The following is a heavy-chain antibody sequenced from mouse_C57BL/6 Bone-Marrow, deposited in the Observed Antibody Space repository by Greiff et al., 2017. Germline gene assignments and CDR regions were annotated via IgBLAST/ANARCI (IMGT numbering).Heavy chain of an antibody. J-gene: IGHJ1*03. CDR1: GYAFTNYL. D-gene: IGHD2-3*01. Sequence: LVESGAELVRPGTSVKVSCKASGYAFTNYLIEWVKQRPGQGLEWIGVINPGSGGTNYNEKFKGKATLTADKSSSTAYMQLSSLTSEDSAVYFCARRMIYWYFDVWGTGTTVTVSS. CDR3: ARRMIYWYFDV. V-gene: IGHV1-54*01. CDR2: INPGSGGT.